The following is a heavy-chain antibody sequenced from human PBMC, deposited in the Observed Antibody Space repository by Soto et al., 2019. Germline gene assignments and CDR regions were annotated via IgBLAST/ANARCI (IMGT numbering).Heavy chain of an antibody. J-gene: IGHJ4*02. CDR3: ARWDDYGASDQYHFDQ. D-gene: IGHD4-17*01. CDR1: GGTFNNYA. CDR2: ITPIFRTA. Sequence: QVHLVQSGAEVQKPGSSVKVSCKASGGTFNNYAISWVRQAPGQGLEWLGGITPIFRTANYAQKFRGRVTITADDSSTTAYMELNSLGSDDTALYYCARWDDYGASDQYHFDQWGQGTLVTVSS. V-gene: IGHV1-69*01.